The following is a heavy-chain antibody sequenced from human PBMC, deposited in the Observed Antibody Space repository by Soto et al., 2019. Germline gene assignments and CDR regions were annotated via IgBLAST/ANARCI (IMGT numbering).Heavy chain of an antibody. Sequence: EVQLVESGGGLVQPGGSLRLSCAASGFTFSSYWMSWVRQAPGKGLEWVANIKQDGREKYYVDSVKGRFTISRDNAKNSLYLQMNSLRAEDTAVYYCARVAEDRDAFDIWCQGQMVTVSS. V-gene: IGHV3-7*05. CDR1: GFTFSSYW. CDR3: ARVAEDRDAFDI. D-gene: IGHD6-25*01. J-gene: IGHJ3*02. CDR2: IKQDGREK.